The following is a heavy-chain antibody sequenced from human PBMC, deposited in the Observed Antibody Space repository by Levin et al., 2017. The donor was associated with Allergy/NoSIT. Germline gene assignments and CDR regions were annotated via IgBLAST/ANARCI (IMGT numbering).Heavy chain of an antibody. CDR2: VYYTGSA. Sequence: SETLSLTCTVSGDSISNDNYYWAWIRQPPGKGLEWIGSVYYTGSAYYNPSLKTRLTMSVDTSKNQFSLRFNSVTAADTAIYYCAGEPNSPYYYYYGLDVWGQGAAVTVSS. CDR1: GDSISNDNYY. J-gene: IGHJ6*02. V-gene: IGHV4-39*07. CDR3: AGEPNSPYYYYYGLDV. D-gene: IGHD2/OR15-2a*01.